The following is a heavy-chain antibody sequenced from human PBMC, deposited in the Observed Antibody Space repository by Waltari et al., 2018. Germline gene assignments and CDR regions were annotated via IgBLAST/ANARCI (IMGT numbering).Heavy chain of an antibody. CDR3: ARGLGQLVLLDWFDP. J-gene: IGHJ5*02. CDR1: GYSISSGYY. V-gene: IGHV4-38-2*02. CDR2: IYHSGST. Sequence: QVQLQESGPGLVKPSETLSLTCTVSGYSISSGYYWGWIRQPPGKGLEWIGSIYHSGSTDYNPSLKSRVTISVDTSKNQFSLKLSSVTAADTAVYYCARGLGQLVLLDWFDPWGQGTLVTVSS. D-gene: IGHD6-13*01.